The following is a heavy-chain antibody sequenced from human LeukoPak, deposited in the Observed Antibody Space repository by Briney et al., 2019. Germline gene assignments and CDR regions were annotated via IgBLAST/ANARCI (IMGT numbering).Heavy chain of an antibody. CDR3: ARDGGITMIVGWFDP. V-gene: IGHV4-38-2*02. CDR2: IYHSGST. Sequence: SETLSLTCTVSGYSISSGYYWGWIRQPPGKGLEWIGSIYHSGSTYYNPSLKSRVTISVDTSKNQFSLKLSSVTAADTAVYYCARDGGITMIVGWFDPWGQGTLVTVSS. J-gene: IGHJ5*02. CDR1: GYSISSGYY. D-gene: IGHD3-22*01.